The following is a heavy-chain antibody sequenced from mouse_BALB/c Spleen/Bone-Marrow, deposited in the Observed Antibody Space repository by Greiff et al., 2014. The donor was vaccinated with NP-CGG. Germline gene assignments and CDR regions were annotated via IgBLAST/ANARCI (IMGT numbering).Heavy chain of an antibody. D-gene: IGHD2-14*01. V-gene: IGHV14-3*02. CDR3: GNCRYGYYGDY. Sequence: VQLKESGAELVKPGASVKLSCTASGFKKKEKKKNRGKERREKGRERIGRIDPANGNTKYDPKFQGKATITADTSSNTAYLQLSSLTSEDTAVYYCGNCRYGYYGDYWGQGTTLTVSS. J-gene: IGHJ2*01. CDR1: GFKKKEKK. CDR2: IDPANGNT.